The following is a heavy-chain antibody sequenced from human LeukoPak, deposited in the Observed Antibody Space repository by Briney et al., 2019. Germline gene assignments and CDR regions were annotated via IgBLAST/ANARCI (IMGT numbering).Heavy chain of an antibody. J-gene: IGHJ4*02. D-gene: IGHD6-6*01. CDR1: GGSISSGNHS. Sequence: PSETLSLTCSVSGGSISSGNHSWGWIRQPPGKRLEWIGIIYYSGRTYFNPSLKSRVTISVDTSRNQFSLKLSSVTAADTAVYYCARRAYSSSSFDYWGQGTLVTVSS. CDR3: ARRAYSSSSFDY. V-gene: IGHV4-39*01. CDR2: IYYSGRT.